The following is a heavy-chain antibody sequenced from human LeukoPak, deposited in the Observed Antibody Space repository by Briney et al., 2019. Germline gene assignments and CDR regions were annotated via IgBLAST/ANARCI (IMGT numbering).Heavy chain of an antibody. J-gene: IGHJ4*02. CDR2: ISGGGDRT. D-gene: IGHD6-19*01. CDR1: GFTFNTSA. V-gene: IGHV3-23*01. Sequence: GGSLRLSCAASGFTFNTSAMSWVRLAPGKGLEWVSAISGGGDRTFYLDSVKGRFTISRDNSRNTVYMQMDSLRAEDTAIYYCAGDRNSDWYSPLDYWGQGSQVTVSP. CDR3: AGDRNSDWYSPLDY.